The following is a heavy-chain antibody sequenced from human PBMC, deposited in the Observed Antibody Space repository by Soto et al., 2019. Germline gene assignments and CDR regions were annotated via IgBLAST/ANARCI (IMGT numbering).Heavy chain of an antibody. D-gene: IGHD2-15*01. V-gene: IGHV1-46*01. Sequence: QVQLVQSGAEVKKPGASVKVSCKASGYTFTSYYMHWVRQAPGQGLEWMGIINPSGGSTSYAQKFQGRVTMTRDTSTSTVYMELSSLRSEDTAVYYCAVANCSGGSCYLPDYWGQGTLVTASS. CDR2: INPSGGST. CDR3: AVANCSGGSCYLPDY. CDR1: GYTFTSYY. J-gene: IGHJ4*02.